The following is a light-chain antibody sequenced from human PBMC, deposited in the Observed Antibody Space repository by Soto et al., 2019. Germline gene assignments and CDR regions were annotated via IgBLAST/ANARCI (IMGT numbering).Light chain of an antibody. CDR3: QQRSTWPPFS. J-gene: IGKJ3*01. CDR2: DAS. Sequence: EIVLTQSPATLSLSLGERATLSCRASQSIGSYLAWYQHKLGQPPRLLIYDASNRVTGIPVRFSGSGSGADFTLTISSLEPDDFAVYYCQQRSTWPPFSFGPGTKVDIK. CDR1: QSIGSY. V-gene: IGKV3-11*01.